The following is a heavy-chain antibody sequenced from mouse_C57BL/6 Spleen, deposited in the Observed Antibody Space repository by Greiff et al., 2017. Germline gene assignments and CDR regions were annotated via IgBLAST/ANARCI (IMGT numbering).Heavy chain of an antibody. D-gene: IGHD1-1*01. CDR1: GYAFTNYL. CDR3: ARSRYYGSATFAY. J-gene: IGHJ3*01. CDR2: INPGSGGT. V-gene: IGHV1-54*01. Sequence: QVQLQQSGAELVRPGTSVKVSCKASGYAFTNYLIEWVKQRPGQGLEWIGVINPGSGGTNYNEKFKGKATLTADKSSSTAYMQLSSLTSEDSAVYVCARSRYYGSATFAYWGQGTLVTVSA.